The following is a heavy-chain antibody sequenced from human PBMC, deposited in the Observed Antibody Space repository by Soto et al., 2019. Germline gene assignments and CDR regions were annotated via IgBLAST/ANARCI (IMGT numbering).Heavy chain of an antibody. V-gene: IGHV4-59*01. CDR2: ISYRGST. CDR1: AGSITTSY. Sequence: SETLSLTCTVSAGSITTSYWSWTRQPLGKALEWIGYISYRGSTNYNPSLKSRLTISIDTSKGQISLKLTSMTTADTAVYYCASSGIVGREVNTWFDPWGQGTLVTVSS. CDR3: ASSGIVGREVNTWFDP. J-gene: IGHJ5*02. D-gene: IGHD3-22*01.